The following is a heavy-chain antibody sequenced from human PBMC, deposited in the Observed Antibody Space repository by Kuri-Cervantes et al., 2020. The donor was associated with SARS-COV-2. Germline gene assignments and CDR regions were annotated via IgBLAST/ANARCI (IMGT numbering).Heavy chain of an antibody. V-gene: IGHV3-48*01. D-gene: IGHD3-22*01. CDR3: ARLGYDSSGYKDYYFDY. CDR2: ISSSSSTI. Sequence: GESLKISCAASGFTVSSNYMNWVRQAPGKGLEWVSYISSSSSTIYYADSVKGRFTISRDNAKNSLYLQMNSLRAEDTAVYYCARLGYDSSGYKDYYFDYWGQGTLVTVSS. CDR1: GFTVSSNY. J-gene: IGHJ4*02.